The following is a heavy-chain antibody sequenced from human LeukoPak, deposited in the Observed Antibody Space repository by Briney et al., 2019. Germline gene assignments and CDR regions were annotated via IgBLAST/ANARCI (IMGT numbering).Heavy chain of an antibody. CDR2: IKSKNDGGTT. Sequence: GGSLRLSCAASGFTFSNAWMTWVRQIPGKGLEWVGRIKSKNDGGTTDYAEPVKGIITILRDDSKNMLYLQMNSLKVEDTAVYYCTADPPGVSTSTGIDHWGQGTLVTVSS. CDR3: TADPPGVSTSTGIDH. CDR1: GFTFSNAW. J-gene: IGHJ4*02. V-gene: IGHV3-15*05. D-gene: IGHD2-2*01.